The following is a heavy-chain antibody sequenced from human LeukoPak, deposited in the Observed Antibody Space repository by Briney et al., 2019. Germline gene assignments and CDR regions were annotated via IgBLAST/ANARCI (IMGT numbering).Heavy chain of an antibody. Sequence: SETLSLTCTVSGGSISSYYWSWIRQPPGKGLEWIGYIYYSGSTNYNPSLKSRVTISVDTSKNQFSLKLSSVTAADTAVYYCATQVRPRAPFDYWGQGTLVTVSS. D-gene: IGHD4/OR15-4a*01. J-gene: IGHJ4*02. CDR3: ATQVRPRAPFDY. CDR1: GGSISSYY. CDR2: IYYSGST. V-gene: IGHV4-59*08.